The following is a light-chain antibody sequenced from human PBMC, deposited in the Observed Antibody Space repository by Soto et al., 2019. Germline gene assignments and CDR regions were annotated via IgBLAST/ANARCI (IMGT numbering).Light chain of an antibody. Sequence: EILLKQSPATLALSPGERTTLSCRASQSVSSNLAWYQQKPGQAPRLLIYGASTRATGIPARFSGSGSGTEFTLTISSLQSLDFAVDYCHTCNTWPITFGQGTRRASK. CDR3: HTCNTWPIT. CDR2: GAS. V-gene: IGKV3-15*01. J-gene: IGKJ5*01. CDR1: QSVSSN.